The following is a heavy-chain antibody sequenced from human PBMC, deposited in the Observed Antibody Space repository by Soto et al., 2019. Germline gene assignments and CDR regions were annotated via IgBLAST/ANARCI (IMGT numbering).Heavy chain of an antibody. Sequence: PSETLSLTCTVSGGSISSSSYYWGWIRQPPGKGLEWIGSIYYSGSTYYNPSLKSRVTISVDTSKNQFSLKLSSVTAADTAVYYCASHRGYSYGPNYYYYGMDVWGQGTTVTVSS. CDR1: GGSISSSSYY. V-gene: IGHV4-39*01. CDR2: IYYSGST. J-gene: IGHJ6*02. D-gene: IGHD5-18*01. CDR3: ASHRGYSYGPNYYYYGMDV.